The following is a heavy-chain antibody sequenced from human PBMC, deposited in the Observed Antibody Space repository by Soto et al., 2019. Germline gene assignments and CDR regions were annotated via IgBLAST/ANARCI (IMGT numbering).Heavy chain of an antibody. D-gene: IGHD2-15*01. V-gene: IGHV3-33*01. CDR1: GFTFSTYG. Sequence: PGGSLRLSCAASGFTFSTYGMHWVRQAPGKGLEWVALIWYDGSNKYYGDSVKGRFTISRDNSKNTLYLQMNSLRAEDTAVYYCARDIPLHPDLIDYWGQGTLVTVSS. CDR2: IWYDGSNK. CDR3: ARDIPLHPDLIDY. J-gene: IGHJ4*02.